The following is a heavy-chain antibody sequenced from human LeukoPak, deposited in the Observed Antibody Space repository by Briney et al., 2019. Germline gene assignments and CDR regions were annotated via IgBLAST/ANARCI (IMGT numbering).Heavy chain of an antibody. D-gene: IGHD6-6*01. J-gene: IGHJ4*02. CDR3: ATIYSSLDPDFDY. CDR2: IWYDGSNK. Sequence: GGSLRLSCAASGFTFSTYSMNWVRQAPGKGLEWVAVIWYDGSNKYYADSVKGRFTISRDNSKNTLYLQMNSLRAEDTAVYYCATIYSSLDPDFDYWGQGTLVTVSS. V-gene: IGHV3-33*08. CDR1: GFTFSTYS.